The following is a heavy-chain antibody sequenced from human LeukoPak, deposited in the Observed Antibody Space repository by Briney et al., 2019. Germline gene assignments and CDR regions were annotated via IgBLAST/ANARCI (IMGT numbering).Heavy chain of an antibody. V-gene: IGHV1-2*06. CDR1: GYTFTGYH. D-gene: IGHD6-13*01. J-gene: IGHJ4*02. CDR2: INPYSGDT. CDR3: ARDQGSLTRSWYTGY. Sequence: ASVKISCKASGYTFTGYHIHWVRQAPGQGLEWMGRINPYSGDTNFAQKFQGRVTMTRDTSITTAYMDLSSLTPDDTAVYFCARDQGSLTRSWYTGYWGQGTQVTVSS.